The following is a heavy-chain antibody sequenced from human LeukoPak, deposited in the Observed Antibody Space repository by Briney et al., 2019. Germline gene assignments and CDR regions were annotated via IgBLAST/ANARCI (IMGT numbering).Heavy chain of an antibody. CDR3: AKDPRGKTGYSSGLDLYYFDY. Sequence: PGGSLRLSCTASGFTFSTHVMHWVRQAPGKGLEWVAVIWYDGSNTYYGDSVKGRFTISRDNSKNTLYLQMNYLRDDDTAVYYCAKDPRGKTGYSSGLDLYYFDYWGQGTLVTVSS. J-gene: IGHJ4*02. CDR1: GFTFSTHV. V-gene: IGHV3-33*06. CDR2: IWYDGSNT. D-gene: IGHD6-19*01.